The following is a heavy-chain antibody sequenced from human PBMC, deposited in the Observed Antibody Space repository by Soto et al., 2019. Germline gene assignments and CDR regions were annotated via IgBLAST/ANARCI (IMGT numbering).Heavy chain of an antibody. V-gene: IGHV4-59*01. CDR3: ARGSGRTGYYYYGMDV. Sequence: SETLSLTCTVSGGSISSYYWSWIRQPPGKGLEWIGYIFYSGSTNYNPSLKSRVTISVDTSKNQFSLKLSSVTAADTAVYYCARGSGRTGYYYYGMDVWGRGTTVTVSS. CDR1: GGSISSYY. D-gene: IGHD1-26*01. J-gene: IGHJ6*02. CDR2: IFYSGST.